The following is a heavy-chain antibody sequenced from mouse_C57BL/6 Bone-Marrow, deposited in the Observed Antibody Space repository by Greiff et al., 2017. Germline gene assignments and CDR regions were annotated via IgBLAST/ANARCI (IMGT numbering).Heavy chain of an antibody. V-gene: IGHV1-63*01. D-gene: IGHD6-5*01. CDR2: IYPGGGYT. CDR1: GYTFTNYW. Sequence: VQLKQSGAELVRPGTSVKMSCKASGYTFTNYWIGWAKQRPGHGLEWIGDIYPGGGYTNYNEKFKGKATLPADKSSSTAYMQFSSLTSEDSAIDYCARSYAIGGIDYWGQGTSVTVSS. CDR3: ARSYAIGGIDY. J-gene: IGHJ4*01.